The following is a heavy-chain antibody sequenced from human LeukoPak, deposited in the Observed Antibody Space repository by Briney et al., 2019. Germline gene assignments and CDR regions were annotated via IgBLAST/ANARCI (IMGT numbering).Heavy chain of an antibody. CDR2: ISGSGGST. CDR3: AKATAANFSDASGYSANY. CDR1: GFTFSNYA. Sequence: GGSLRLSCAASGFTFSNYAMTWVRQAPGKGLEGVSAISGSGGSTFYADSVKGRFTISRDNSKNTLYLQMNSLRAEDTAVYYCAKATAANFSDASGYSANYWGQGTLVTVSS. D-gene: IGHD3-22*01. V-gene: IGHV3-23*01. J-gene: IGHJ4*02.